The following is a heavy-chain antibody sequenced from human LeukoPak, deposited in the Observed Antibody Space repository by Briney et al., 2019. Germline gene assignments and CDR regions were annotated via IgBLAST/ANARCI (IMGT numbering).Heavy chain of an antibody. CDR1: GYTFTEYY. Sequence: ASVKVTCKASGYTFTEYYIHWVRQAPGQGLELMGWISPNNGGTYSTQKVQDRVTMAWDTSISTAYMEVTGLRSDDTAMYYCARAAYCGGDCYYYFDYWGQGTLVTVSS. CDR3: ARAAYCGGDCYYYFDY. D-gene: IGHD2-21*02. CDR2: ISPNNGGT. V-gene: IGHV1-2*02. J-gene: IGHJ4*02.